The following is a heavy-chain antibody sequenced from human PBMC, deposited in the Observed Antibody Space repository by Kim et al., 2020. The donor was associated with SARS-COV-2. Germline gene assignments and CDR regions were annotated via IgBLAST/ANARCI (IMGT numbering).Heavy chain of an antibody. Sequence: SETLSLTCAVYGGSFSGYYWSWIRQPPGKGLEWIGEINHSGSTNYNPSLKSRVTISVDTSKNQFSLKLSSVTAADTAVYYCAIQSPCGGDCYPNYYYGMDVWGQWTTVTVSS. CDR3: AIQSPCGGDCYPNYYYGMDV. CDR1: GGSFSGYY. J-gene: IGHJ6*02. D-gene: IGHD2-21*02. V-gene: IGHV4-34*01. CDR2: INHSGST.